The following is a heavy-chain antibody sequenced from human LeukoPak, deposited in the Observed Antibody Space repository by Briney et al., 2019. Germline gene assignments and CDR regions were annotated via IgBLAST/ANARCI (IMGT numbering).Heavy chain of an antibody. D-gene: IGHD3-22*01. J-gene: IGHJ4*02. CDR2: IYHSGST. CDR1: GYSISSGYY. Sequence: DPSETLSLTCTVSGYSISSGYYWGWIRQPPGKGLEWIGSIYHSGSTYYNPSLKSRVTISVDTSKNQFSLKLSSVTAADTAVYYCARGDYDSSGYAFDYWGQGTLVTVSS. V-gene: IGHV4-38-2*02. CDR3: ARGDYDSSGYAFDY.